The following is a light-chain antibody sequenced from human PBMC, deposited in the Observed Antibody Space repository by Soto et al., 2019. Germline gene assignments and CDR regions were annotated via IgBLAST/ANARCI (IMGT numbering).Light chain of an antibody. CDR3: QQSYGSLRT. CDR1: QNITIY. J-gene: IGKJ1*01. Sequence: DIQMTQSPSSLAASVGDRVTITCRASQNITIYLNWYQQKPGRAPKLLIYTASNLQSGVPSRFSGSGSGTDFTLTIGSLQVEDFATYYCQQSYGSLRTFGQGNKVEIK. CDR2: TAS. V-gene: IGKV1-39*01.